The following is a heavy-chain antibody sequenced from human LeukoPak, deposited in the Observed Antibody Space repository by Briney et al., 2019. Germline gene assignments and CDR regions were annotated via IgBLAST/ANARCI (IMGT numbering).Heavy chain of an antibody. CDR2: IYHSGST. J-gene: IGHJ4*02. V-gene: IGHV4-38-2*02. CDR3: ARRFTNVDTANGFDY. Sequence: SETLSLTCTVSGYSISSGYYWGWIRQPPGKGLEWIGSIYHSGSTYYNPSLKSRVTISVNRSKNQFSLKLSSVTAADTAVYYCARRFTNVDTANGFDYWGLGTLVTVSS. CDR1: GYSISSGYY. D-gene: IGHD5-18*01.